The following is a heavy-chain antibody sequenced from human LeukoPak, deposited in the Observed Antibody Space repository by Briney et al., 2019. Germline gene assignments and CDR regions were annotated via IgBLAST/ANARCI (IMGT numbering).Heavy chain of an antibody. CDR2: IYTSGST. V-gene: IGHV4-61*02. CDR1: GGSISSGFYY. D-gene: IGHD3-22*01. Sequence: SETLSLTCTVSGGSISSGFYYWSWIRQPAWKRLEWIGRIYTSGSTNYNPSLKSRVSISVDTSKNQFSLNLSSVTAADTAIYYCASTDSNGGAFDIWGQGTVVTVSS. CDR3: ASTDSNGGAFDI. J-gene: IGHJ3*02.